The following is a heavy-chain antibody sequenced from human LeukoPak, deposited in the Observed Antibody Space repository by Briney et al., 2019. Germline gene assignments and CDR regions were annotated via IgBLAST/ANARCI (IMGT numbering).Heavy chain of an antibody. V-gene: IGHV3-21*03. CDR2: ISSSSSYI. D-gene: IGHD3-10*01. Sequence: PGGSLRLSCAASGFTFSSYSMNWVRQAPGKGLEWVSSISSSSSYIYYADSVKGRFTISRDNAKNSLYLQMNSLKTEDTAVYYCTRVRLLWFGELIFYCYMDVWGKRTTVTISS. CDR1: GFTFSSYS. CDR3: TRVRLLWFGELIFYCYMDV. J-gene: IGHJ6*03.